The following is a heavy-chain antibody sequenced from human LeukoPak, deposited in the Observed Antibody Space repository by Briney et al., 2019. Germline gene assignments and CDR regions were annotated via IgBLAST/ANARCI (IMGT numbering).Heavy chain of an antibody. J-gene: IGHJ4*02. Sequence: ASVKVSCKASGYTFTSYYMHWVRHAPGQGLEWMGIINPSGGSTSYAQKFQGRVTMTRDTSTSTVYMELSSLRSEDTAVYYCARDSRTWGVHYWGQGTLVTVSS. D-gene: IGHD3-16*01. CDR1: GYTFTSYY. CDR2: INPSGGST. CDR3: ARDSRTWGVHY. V-gene: IGHV1-46*01.